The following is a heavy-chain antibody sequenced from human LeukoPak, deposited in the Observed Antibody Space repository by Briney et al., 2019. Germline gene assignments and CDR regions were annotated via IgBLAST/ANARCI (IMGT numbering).Heavy chain of an antibody. CDR1: GYPISSGYY. CDR3: ARGGVPAANDY. J-gene: IGHJ4*02. V-gene: IGHV4-38-2*02. D-gene: IGHD2-2*01. Sequence: NPSETLSLTCTVSGYPISSGYYWGWIRQPPGKGLEWIGSIYHSGSTYYNPSLKSRFTISVDTSKNQFSLKLSSVTAADTAVYYCARGGVPAANDYWGQGTLVTVSS. CDR2: IYHSGST.